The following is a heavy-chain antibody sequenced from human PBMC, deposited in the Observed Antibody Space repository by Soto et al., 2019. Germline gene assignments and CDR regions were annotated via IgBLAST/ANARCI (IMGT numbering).Heavy chain of an antibody. CDR1: GFSLSTSGVG. V-gene: IGHV2-5*02. D-gene: IGHD5-12*01. CDR2: IYWDDDK. CDR3: AHRRGYGYGMDV. J-gene: IGHJ6*02. Sequence: QITLKESGPTLVKPTQPLTLTCTFSGFSLSTSGVGVGWIRQPPGKALEWLALIYWDDDKRYSPSLKSRLTITTDTSKNQVVLTMTNMDPVDTATYYCAHRRGYGYGMDVWGQGTTVTVS.